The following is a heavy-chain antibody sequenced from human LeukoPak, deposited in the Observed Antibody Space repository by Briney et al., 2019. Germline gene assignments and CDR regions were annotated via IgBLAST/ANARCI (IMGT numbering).Heavy chain of an antibody. J-gene: IGHJ5*02. CDR2: MNPNSGNT. V-gene: IGHV1-8*01. CDR1: GYTFTSYD. D-gene: IGHD3-9*01. CDR3: ARDVRGRILTGGLHEGFDP. Sequence: GASVKVSCKASGYTFTSYDINWVRQATGQGLEWMGWMNPNSGNTGYAQKFQGRVTMTRNTSISTAYMELSSLRSEDTAVYYCARDVRGRILTGGLHEGFDPWGQGTLVTVSS.